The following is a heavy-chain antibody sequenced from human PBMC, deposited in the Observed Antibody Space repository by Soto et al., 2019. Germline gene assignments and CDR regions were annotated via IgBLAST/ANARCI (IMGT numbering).Heavy chain of an antibody. D-gene: IGHD6-19*01. CDR3: ARDRSVSGAYYYGMDV. CDR2: IWYDGSNK. CDR1: GFTFSSYG. Sequence: QTVGSLRLSCAASGFTFSSYGMHWVRQAPGKGLEWVAVIWYDGSNKYYADSVKGRFTISRDNSKNTLYLQMNSLRAEDTAVYYCARDRSVSGAYYYGMDVWGQRTTVTVSS. V-gene: IGHV3-33*01. J-gene: IGHJ6*02.